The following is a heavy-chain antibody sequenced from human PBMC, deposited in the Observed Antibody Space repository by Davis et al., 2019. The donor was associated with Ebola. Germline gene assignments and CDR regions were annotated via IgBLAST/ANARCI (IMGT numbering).Heavy chain of an antibody. V-gene: IGHV3-9*01. CDR1: GFTFDDYA. CDR2: ISWNSGTI. Sequence: PGGSLKISCTASGFTFDDYAMHWVRQAPGKGLEWVSGISWNSGTIGYADSVKGRFTISRDNAKNSLYLQMNSLRAEDTALYYCAKDYSSSPHGMDVWGQGTTVTVSS. D-gene: IGHD6-13*01. J-gene: IGHJ6*02. CDR3: AKDYSSSPHGMDV.